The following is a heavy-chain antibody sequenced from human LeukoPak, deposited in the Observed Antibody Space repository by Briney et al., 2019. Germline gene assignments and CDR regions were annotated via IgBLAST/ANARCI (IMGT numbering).Heavy chain of an antibody. CDR3: ARDSILTGHDYDAFDI. J-gene: IGHJ3*02. CDR1: GGSISSGGYY. Sequence: SETLSLTCTVSGGSISSGGYYWSWIRQHPGKGLEWIGYTYYSGSTYYNPSLKSRVTISVDTSKNQFSLKLSSVTAADTAVYYCARDSILTGHDYDAFDIWGQGTMVTVSS. D-gene: IGHD3-9*01. CDR2: TYYSGST. V-gene: IGHV4-61*08.